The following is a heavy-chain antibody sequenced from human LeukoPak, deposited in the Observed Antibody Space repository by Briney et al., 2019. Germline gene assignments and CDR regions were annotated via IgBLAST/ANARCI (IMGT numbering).Heavy chain of an antibody. Sequence: GGSLRLSCAASGFTFDDYAMHWVRQAPGKGLEWVSGISWNSGSIGYADSVKGRFTISRDNAKNSLYLQMNSLRAEDTALYYCAKGSGSYLSRDYYYYMDVWGKGTTVTISS. CDR2: ISWNSGSI. CDR3: AKGSGSYLSRDYYYYMDV. CDR1: GFTFDDYA. J-gene: IGHJ6*03. V-gene: IGHV3-9*01. D-gene: IGHD1-26*01.